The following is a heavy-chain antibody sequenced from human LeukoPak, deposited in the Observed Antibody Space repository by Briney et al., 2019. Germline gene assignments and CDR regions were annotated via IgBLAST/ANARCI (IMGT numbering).Heavy chain of an antibody. CDR1: GFTFRSYA. CDR3: AKSSIWFGELLNYFDY. V-gene: IGHV3-30*18. CDR2: ISYDGCNK. D-gene: IGHD3-10*01. J-gene: IGHJ4*02. Sequence: GGSLRLSCAASGFTFRSYAMHWVRQAPGKGLEWVAVISYDGCNKYDADSVKGRFTISRDNSKNTLYLQMNSLRAEDTAVYYCAKSSIWFGELLNYFDYWGQGTLVTVSS.